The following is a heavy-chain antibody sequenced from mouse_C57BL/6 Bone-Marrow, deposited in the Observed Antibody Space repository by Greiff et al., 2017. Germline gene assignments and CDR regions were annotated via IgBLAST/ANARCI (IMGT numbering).Heavy chain of an antibody. V-gene: IGHV1-69*01. CDR3: AREAITTVVVPYAMDD. J-gene: IGHJ4*01. CDR2: IDPSDSYT. D-gene: IGHD1-1*01. Sequence: VQLQQSGAELVMPGASVKLSCKASGYTFTSYWMHWVKQRPGQGLEWIGEIDPSDSYTNYNQKFKGKSTLTVDKSSSTAYMQLSSLTSEDSAVYYCAREAITTVVVPYAMDDWGQGTSVTVSS. CDR1: GYTFTSYW.